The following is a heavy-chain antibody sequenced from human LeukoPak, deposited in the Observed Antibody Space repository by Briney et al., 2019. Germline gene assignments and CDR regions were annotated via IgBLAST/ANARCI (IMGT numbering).Heavy chain of an antibody. Sequence: GGCLRLSCAASGVTFSKYGMHWVRQAPGEGLEWVAFIRYDGSNKYYADSVKGRFTISRDNSKNTLYLQMNSLRAEDTAVYYCATRITMLYWGQGTLVTVSS. CDR1: GVTFSKYG. J-gene: IGHJ4*02. V-gene: IGHV3-30*02. CDR3: ATRITMLY. D-gene: IGHD3-10*01. CDR2: IRYDGSNK.